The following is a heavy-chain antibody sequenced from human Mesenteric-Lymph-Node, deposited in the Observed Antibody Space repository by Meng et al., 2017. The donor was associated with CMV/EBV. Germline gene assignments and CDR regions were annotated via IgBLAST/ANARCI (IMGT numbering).Heavy chain of an antibody. J-gene: IGHJ4*02. Sequence: GESLKISCAASGFTFSNYWMHWVRQAPGKGLVRVSRTNSDGTSTTYADSVKGRFTISRDNSKNTLYLQMSSLRADDTAVYYCARDRGYDSSGYYPFDYWGQGTLVTVSS. V-gene: IGHV3-74*01. D-gene: IGHD3-22*01. CDR1: GFTFSNYW. CDR3: ARDRGYDSSGYYPFDY. CDR2: TNSDGTST.